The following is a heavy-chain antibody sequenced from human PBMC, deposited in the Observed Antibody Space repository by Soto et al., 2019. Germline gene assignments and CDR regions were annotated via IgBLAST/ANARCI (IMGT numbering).Heavy chain of an antibody. J-gene: IGHJ4*02. Sequence: QVQLVESGGGVVQPGRSLRLSCAASGFTFSSYGMHWVRQAPGKGLEWVAVICYDGSNKYYEDSVKGRFTISRDNSKNTLYLQMNTLRAEDTAVYYCARYAHEDPTYIDYWGQGTLVTVSS. CDR3: ARYAHEDPTYIDY. CDR1: GFTFSSYG. CDR2: ICYDGSNK. V-gene: IGHV3-33*01. D-gene: IGHD2-2*01.